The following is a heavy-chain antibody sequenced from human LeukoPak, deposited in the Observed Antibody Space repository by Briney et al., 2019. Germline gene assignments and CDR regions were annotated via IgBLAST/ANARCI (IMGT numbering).Heavy chain of an antibody. CDR3: AKDLGLSDGYYFDY. CDR1: GFTFSSYA. D-gene: IGHD3-10*01. Sequence: GGSLRLSCAASGFTFSSYAMSWVRQAPGKGLEWVSAISGSGGSTHYADSVKGRFTISRDNSKNTLYLQMNSLRAEDTAVYYCAKDLGLSDGYYFDYWGQGTLVTVSS. V-gene: IGHV3-23*01. CDR2: ISGSGGST. J-gene: IGHJ4*02.